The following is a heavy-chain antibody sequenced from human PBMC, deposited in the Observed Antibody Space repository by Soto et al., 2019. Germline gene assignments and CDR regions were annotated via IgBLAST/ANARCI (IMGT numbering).Heavy chain of an antibody. CDR1: GGSFSGYY. D-gene: IGHD3-10*01. Sequence: SETLSLTCAVYGGSFSGYYWSWIRQPPGKGLEWIGEINHSGSTNYNPSLKSRVTISVDTSKNQFSLKLSSVTAADTAVYYCARIRYYGYSYYYYGMDVWGQGTTVT. V-gene: IGHV4-34*01. CDR2: INHSGST. J-gene: IGHJ6*02. CDR3: ARIRYYGYSYYYYGMDV.